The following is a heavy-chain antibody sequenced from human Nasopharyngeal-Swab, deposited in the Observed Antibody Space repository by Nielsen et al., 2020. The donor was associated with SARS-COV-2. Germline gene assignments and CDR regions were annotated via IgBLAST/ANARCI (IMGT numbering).Heavy chain of an antibody. CDR3: ARDESSSGWYAFDY. D-gene: IGHD6-19*01. CDR2: IWYDGSNK. J-gene: IGHJ4*02. Sequence: VRQAPGKGLEWVAVIWYDGSNKYYADSVKGRFTISRDNSKNTLYLQMNSLRAEDTAVYYCARDESSSGWYAFDYWGQGTLVTVSS. V-gene: IGHV3-33*01.